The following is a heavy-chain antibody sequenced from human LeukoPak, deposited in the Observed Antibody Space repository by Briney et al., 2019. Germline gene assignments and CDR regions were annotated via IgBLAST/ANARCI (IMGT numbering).Heavy chain of an antibody. Sequence: GGSLRLSCAASGFTFSSYGMSWVRQAPGKGLEWVSSISSSSSYIYYADSVKGRFTISRDNAKNTLYLQMNSVRAEDTAVYYCARDNAVTLDYWGQGTLVTVSS. CDR1: GFTFSSYG. CDR3: ARDNAVTLDY. D-gene: IGHD6-19*01. J-gene: IGHJ4*02. CDR2: ISSSSSYI. V-gene: IGHV3-21*01.